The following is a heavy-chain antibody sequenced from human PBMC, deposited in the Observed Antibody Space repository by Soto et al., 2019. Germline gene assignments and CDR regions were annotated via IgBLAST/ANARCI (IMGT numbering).Heavy chain of an antibody. CDR2: IYYSGST. CDR3: ARAPRTYSSSSLFISGNWFDP. V-gene: IGHV4-30-4*01. CDR1: GGSISSGDYY. Sequence: PSETLCLTCTVSGGSISSGDYYWSWIRQPPGKGLEWIGYIYYSGSTYYNPSLKSRVTLSVDTSKNQFSLKLSSVTAADTAVYYCARAPRTYSSSSLFISGNWFDPWGQGTLVTVSS. D-gene: IGHD6-6*01. J-gene: IGHJ5*02.